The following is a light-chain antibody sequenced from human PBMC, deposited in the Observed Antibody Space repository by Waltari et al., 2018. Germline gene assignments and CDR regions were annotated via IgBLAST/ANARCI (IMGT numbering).Light chain of an antibody. Sequence: DIQMTQSPSTLSASVGDRVTITCRASQSINIWLAWYQQKPGKAPRLLIYKASGLESGVPSRFSGSGSGTEFTLSISSLQPDDFATYYCQQYNSWPGTFGGGTKVEI. CDR2: KAS. J-gene: IGKJ4*01. CDR3: QQYNSWPGT. V-gene: IGKV1-5*03. CDR1: QSINIW.